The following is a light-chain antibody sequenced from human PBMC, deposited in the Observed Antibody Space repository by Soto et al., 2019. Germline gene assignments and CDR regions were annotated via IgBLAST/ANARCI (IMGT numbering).Light chain of an antibody. V-gene: IGKV1-6*01. Sequence: AIQMTQSPSSLSASVGDRVTITCRASQGIRNDLGWYQQKPGTAPRLLIFAASSLQSGVPSRFSGSGSGTHFTLTISSLQPEDFATYYCLQDYNYPWTFGQGTKVEIK. J-gene: IGKJ1*01. CDR1: QGIRND. CDR2: AAS. CDR3: LQDYNYPWT.